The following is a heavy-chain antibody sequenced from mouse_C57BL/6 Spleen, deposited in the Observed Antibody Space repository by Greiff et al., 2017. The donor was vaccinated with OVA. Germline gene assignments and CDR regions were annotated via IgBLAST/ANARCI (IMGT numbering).Heavy chain of an antibody. D-gene: IGHD1-1*01. CDR2: IRLKSDNYAT. V-gene: IGHV6-3*01. CDR1: GFTFSNYW. CDR3: TEYYYGSSFDY. J-gene: IGHJ2*01. Sequence: EVKLMESGGGLVQPGGSMKLSCVASGFTFSNYWMNWVRQSPEKGLEWVAQIRLKSDNYATHYAESVKGRFTISRDDSKSSVYLQMNNLRAEDTGIYYCTEYYYGSSFDYWGQGTTLTVSS.